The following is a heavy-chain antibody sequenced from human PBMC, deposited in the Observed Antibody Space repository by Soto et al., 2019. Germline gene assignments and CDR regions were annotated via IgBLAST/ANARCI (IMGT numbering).Heavy chain of an antibody. CDR2: IGTSGDP. CDR1: GFTFSRHP. J-gene: IGHJ6*02. Sequence: GGFLILSCAAAGFTFSRHPIHWVRQVTGNRLEWVSGIGTSGDPYYAVSVKGRFTVSRDNSKKTLHLQMNSLRAEDTAVYYCAKDGFEDYGLEVWGQGTTVTVSS. V-gene: IGHV3-13*05. CDR3: AKDGFEDYGLEV. D-gene: IGHD3-3*01.